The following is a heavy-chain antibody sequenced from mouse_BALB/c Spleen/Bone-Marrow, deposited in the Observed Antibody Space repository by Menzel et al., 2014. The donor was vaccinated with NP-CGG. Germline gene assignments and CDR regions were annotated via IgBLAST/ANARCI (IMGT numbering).Heavy chain of an antibody. V-gene: IGHV1-7*01. Sequence: QVQLQQPGPELAKPGASVKMSCKASGYTFTDTWIHWIKQRPGQGLEWIGYINPSTGYAEYNQNFKDKATLTVDKPSSTAYMQLSSLTSEDSAVYYCARDYWGQGTTLTVSS. CDR2: INPSTGYA. CDR1: GYTFTDTW. J-gene: IGHJ2*01. CDR3: ARDY.